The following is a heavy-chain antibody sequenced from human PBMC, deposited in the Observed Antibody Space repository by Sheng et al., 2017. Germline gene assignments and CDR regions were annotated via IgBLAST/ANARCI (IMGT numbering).Heavy chain of an antibody. CDR1: GFTFSGSA. Sequence: EVQLVESGGGLVQPGGSLKLSCAASGFTFSGSAMHWVRQASGKGLEWVGRIRSKANSYATAYAASVKGRFTISRDDSKNTAYLQMNSLKTEDTAVYYCTRHTFGSEHIVAHYYYYGMDVWDQGP. V-gene: IGHV3-73*02. CDR2: IRSKANSYAT. J-gene: IGHJ6*02. CDR3: TRHTFGSEHIVAHYYYYGMDV. D-gene: IGHD2-21*01.